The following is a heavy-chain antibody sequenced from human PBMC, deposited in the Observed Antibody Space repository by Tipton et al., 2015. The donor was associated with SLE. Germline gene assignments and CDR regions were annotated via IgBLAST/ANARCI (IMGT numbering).Heavy chain of an antibody. CDR2: ISPNGVPT. J-gene: IGHJ4*02. CDR1: GFTFASRA. D-gene: IGHD6-19*01. V-gene: IGHV3-23*01. Sequence: GSLRLSCAASGFTFASRALSWVRQAPGKGLQWVSTISPNGVPTYYADSVQGRFTISRDNFRDTLFLQMNDLRAEDTAIYYCVKWLSINGWYAEYRSQGALVTVSS. CDR3: VKWLSINGWYAEY.